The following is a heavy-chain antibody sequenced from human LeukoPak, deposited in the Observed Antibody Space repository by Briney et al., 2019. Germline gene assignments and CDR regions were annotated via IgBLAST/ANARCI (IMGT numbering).Heavy chain of an antibody. Sequence: SETLSLTCAVYGGSYSGYYWSWIRQRPGKGLEWIGEINHSGSTNYNPSLKSRVTISEDTSKNQFTLKLNSVTAADTAVYYCVTGQWLVPVSYWGQGTVVTVSS. CDR2: INHSGST. CDR3: VTGQWLVPVSY. J-gene: IGHJ4*02. D-gene: IGHD6-19*01. CDR1: GGSYSGYY. V-gene: IGHV4-34*01.